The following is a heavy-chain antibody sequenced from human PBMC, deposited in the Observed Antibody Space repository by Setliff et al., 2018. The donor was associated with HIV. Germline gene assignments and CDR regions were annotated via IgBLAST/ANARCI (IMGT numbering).Heavy chain of an antibody. CDR3: ARGVKGIATTGKYYFDY. J-gene: IGHJ4*02. Sequence: ASVKVSCKASGYTLSEYYMHWVQQAPGKGLEWMGRIDPEDGETLYAEKFRGRVTMTADMSTNTAYLELGSLRSDDTAVFYCARGVKGIATTGKYYFDYWGQGTLVTVS. CDR2: IDPEDGET. CDR1: GYTLSEYY. D-gene: IGHD6-13*01. V-gene: IGHV1-69-2*01.